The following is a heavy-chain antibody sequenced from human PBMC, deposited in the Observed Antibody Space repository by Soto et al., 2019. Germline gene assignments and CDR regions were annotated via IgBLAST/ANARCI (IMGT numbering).Heavy chain of an antibody. Sequence: GGSLRLSCAASGFTVSSNYMSWVRQAPGKGLEWVSVIYSGGSTYYADSVKGRFTISRDNSKNTLYLQMNSLRAEDTAVYYCASPGGYSCGYFPLGYYGMDVWGQGTTVTVSS. CDR1: GFTVSSNY. D-gene: IGHD5-18*01. J-gene: IGHJ6*02. CDR3: ASPGGYSCGYFPLGYYGMDV. V-gene: IGHV3-53*01. CDR2: IYSGGST.